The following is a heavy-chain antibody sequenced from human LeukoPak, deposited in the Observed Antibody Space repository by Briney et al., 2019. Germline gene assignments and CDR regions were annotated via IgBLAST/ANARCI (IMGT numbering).Heavy chain of an antibody. D-gene: IGHD6-6*01. CDR3: ARDWGTSSLYLVN. V-gene: IGHV3-30*02. Sequence: GGSLRLSCAASGFTFSNNGMHWVRQAPGKGLECVAFIQNDGNNKKYADSVKGRFTISRDNAKNTLYLQMNSLRTEDTVVYYCARDWGTSSLYLVNWGQGTLVTVSS. CDR1: GFTFSNNG. J-gene: IGHJ4*02. CDR2: IQNDGNNK.